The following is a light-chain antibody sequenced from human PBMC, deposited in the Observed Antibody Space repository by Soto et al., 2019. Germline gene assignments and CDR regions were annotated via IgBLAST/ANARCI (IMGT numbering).Light chain of an antibody. CDR3: SSSTNTNTLVI. CDR1: SGDIGRYKF. J-gene: IGLJ2*01. Sequence: SALTQPASVSGSPGQSVTISCTGTSGDIGRYKFVSWFQQHPGKAPKLLIFEGTNRPSGVSHRFSGSKSGNTASLTISGLQAEDEAMYFCSSSTNTNTLVIFGGGTKLTVL. V-gene: IGLV2-14*01. CDR2: EGT.